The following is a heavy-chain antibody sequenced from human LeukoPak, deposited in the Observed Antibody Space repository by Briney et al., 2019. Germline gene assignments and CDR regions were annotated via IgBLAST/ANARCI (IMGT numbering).Heavy chain of an antibody. CDR1: GFTFDNFA. V-gene: IGHV3-23*01. CDR3: ARNFDS. J-gene: IGHJ4*02. Sequence: PGGSLRLSCTASGFTFDNFAMAWVRQAPGRGMDWVSAITGNGAHTYYADSVRGRFTVSRDNAENSLYLQMNSLRAEDTAVYYCARNFDSWGQGTLVTVSS. D-gene: IGHD2/OR15-2a*01. CDR2: ITGNGAHT.